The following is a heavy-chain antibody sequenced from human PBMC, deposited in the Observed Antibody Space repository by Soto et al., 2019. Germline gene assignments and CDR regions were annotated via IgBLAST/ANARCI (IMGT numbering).Heavy chain of an antibody. D-gene: IGHD2-8*01. CDR3: ARERGHCTNGVCSPDYYYGMDV. Sequence: SVKVSCKASGGTFSSYAIIWVRQAPGQGLEWMGGIIPIFGTANYAQKFQGRVTITADESTSTAYMELSSLRSEDTAVYYCARERGHCTNGVCSPDYYYGMDVWGQGTTVTVS. CDR2: IIPIFGTA. CDR1: GGTFSSYA. V-gene: IGHV1-69*13. J-gene: IGHJ6*02.